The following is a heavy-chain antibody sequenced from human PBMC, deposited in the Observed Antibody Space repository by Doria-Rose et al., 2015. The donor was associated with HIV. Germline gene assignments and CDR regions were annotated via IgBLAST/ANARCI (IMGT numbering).Heavy chain of an antibody. J-gene: IGHJ4*02. CDR3: ARMGSYRELDY. CDR2: TYYTGTS. D-gene: IGHD3-3*01. Sequence: SCPCLVKPSETLSPTCSVSGASVSSRGYYWNWIRQVPGKGLESLGYTYYTGTSDYSPSLKSRLNMAVDTSKNQFSLKLSFVTVADTAVYYCARMGSYRELDYWGQGALVSVSA. V-gene: IGHV4-31*03. CDR1: GASVSSRGYY.